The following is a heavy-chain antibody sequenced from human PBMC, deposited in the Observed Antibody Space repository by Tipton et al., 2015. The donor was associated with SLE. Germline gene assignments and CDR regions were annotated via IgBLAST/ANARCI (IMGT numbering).Heavy chain of an antibody. V-gene: IGHV1-69*09. CDR1: GSTFSSYT. CDR3: ARRVEDHYYHTYYFDY. D-gene: IGHD3-22*01. CDR2: IIPILGIA. J-gene: IGHJ4*02. Sequence: QLVQSGAEVKKPGSSVKVSCKASGSTFSSYTISWVRQAPGQGLEWMGRIIPILGIANYAQKFQGRVTITADKSTSTAYMELSSLRSEDTAVYYCARRVEDHYYHTYYFDYWGQGTLVTVSS.